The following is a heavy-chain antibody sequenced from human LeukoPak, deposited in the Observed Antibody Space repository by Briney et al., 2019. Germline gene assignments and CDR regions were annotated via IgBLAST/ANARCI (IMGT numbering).Heavy chain of an antibody. D-gene: IGHD4-11*01. CDR3: ARADTVTAYGMDV. V-gene: IGHV3-48*04. CDR2: ISGSSSPI. Sequence: GGSLRLSCAASGFTFNAYSMNWVRQSPGKGLEWVSYISGSSSPIYYADSVKGRFTISRDNAKNSLYLQMNSLRAEDTAVYYCARADTVTAYGMDVWGQGTTVTVSS. CDR1: GFTFNAYS. J-gene: IGHJ6*02.